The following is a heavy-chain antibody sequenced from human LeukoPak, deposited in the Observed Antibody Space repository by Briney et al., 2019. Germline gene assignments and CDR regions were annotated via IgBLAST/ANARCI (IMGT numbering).Heavy chain of an antibody. Sequence: SETLSLTCAVYGGSFSGYYWGWIRQPPGKGLEWIGEINHSGSTNYNPSLKSRVTISVDTSKNQFSLKLSSVTAADTAVYYCARVPTYGERESTLDYWGQGTLVTVSS. CDR1: GGSFSGYY. V-gene: IGHV4-34*01. J-gene: IGHJ4*02. CDR2: INHSGST. CDR3: ARVPTYGERESTLDY. D-gene: IGHD3-10*01.